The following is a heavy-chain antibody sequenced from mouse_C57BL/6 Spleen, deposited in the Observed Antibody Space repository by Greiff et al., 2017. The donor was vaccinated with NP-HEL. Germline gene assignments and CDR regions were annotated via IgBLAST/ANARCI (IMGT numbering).Heavy chain of an antibody. CDR3: ADDYDEDWWYFDV. CDR2: IYPRDGST. J-gene: IGHJ1*03. Sequence: VQLQQSDAELVKPGASVKISCKVSGYTFTDHTIHWMKQRPEQGLEWIGYIYPRDGSTKYNEKFKGKATLTADKSSSTAYMQLNSLTSEDSAVYFCADDYDEDWWYFDVWGTGTTVTVSS. D-gene: IGHD2-4*01. CDR1: GYTFTDHT. V-gene: IGHV1-78*01.